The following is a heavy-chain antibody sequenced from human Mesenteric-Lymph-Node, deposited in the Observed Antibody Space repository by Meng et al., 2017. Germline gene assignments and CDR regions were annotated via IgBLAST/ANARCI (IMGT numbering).Heavy chain of an antibody. D-gene: IGHD1-26*01. J-gene: IGHJ4*02. Sequence: GESLKISCAASGFTFSTYAMTWVRQAPGKGLEWVSTIRGSGGNTYYADSVKGRFTISRDNSKNTLYLQMNSLRAEDTAVYYCAKGLGDVGVTKVYYFDSWGQGTLVTVSS. CDR2: IRGSGGNT. CDR3: AKGLGDVGVTKVYYFDS. CDR1: GFTFSTYA. V-gene: IGHV3-23*01.